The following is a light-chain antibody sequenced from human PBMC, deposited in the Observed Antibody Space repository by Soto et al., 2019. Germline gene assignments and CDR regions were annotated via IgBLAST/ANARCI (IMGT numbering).Light chain of an antibody. V-gene: IGLV2-14*01. CDR3: SSYTSSSTLDV. CDR2: DVS. Sequence: QSVLTQPASVSGSPGQSITISCTGTSSDVGGYNYVSWYQQHPGKAPKLMIYDVSNRPSGVSNRFSGSKSGNXASXTISGLQAEDEADYYCSSYTSSSTLDVFGTGTKVTXL. J-gene: IGLJ1*01. CDR1: SSDVGGYNY.